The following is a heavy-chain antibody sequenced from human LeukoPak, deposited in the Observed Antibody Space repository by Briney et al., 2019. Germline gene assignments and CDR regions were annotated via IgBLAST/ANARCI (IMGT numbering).Heavy chain of an antibody. CDR2: IYYSGST. CDR1: GGSIISVSYF. Sequence: SETLSLTCTVSGGSIISVSYFWGWIRQPPGKGLEWIGSIYYSGSTYYDPSLKSRVTISVDTSKSQFSLKLSSVTAADTAVYYCVHGSGSFRYYLDYWGQGPLVTVSS. J-gene: IGHJ4*02. CDR3: VHGSGSFRYYLDY. D-gene: IGHD3-10*01. V-gene: IGHV4-39*01.